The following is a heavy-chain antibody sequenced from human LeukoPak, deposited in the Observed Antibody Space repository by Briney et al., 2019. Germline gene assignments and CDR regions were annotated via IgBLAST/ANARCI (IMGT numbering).Heavy chain of an antibody. CDR1: GFTFSSYG. CDR3: AKDGRFGDYYYYYMDV. CDR2: IRYDGSNK. V-gene: IGHV3-30*02. J-gene: IGHJ6*03. D-gene: IGHD3-10*01. Sequence: PGGSLRLSCAASGFTFSSYGMHWVRQAPGKGLEWVAFIRYDGSNKYYADSVKGRFTISRDNSKNTLYLQMNSLRAEDTAVYYCAKDGRFGDYYYYYMDVWGEGTTVTVSS.